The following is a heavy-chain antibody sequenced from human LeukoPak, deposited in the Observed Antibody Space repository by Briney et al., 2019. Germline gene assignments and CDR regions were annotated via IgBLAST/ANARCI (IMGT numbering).Heavy chain of an antibody. CDR3: AKGRTYNWFDP. Sequence: PGGSLRLSCAASGFTFSSYGMHWVRQAPGKGLEWVAFIRYGGSNKVYADSVKGRFTICRDNSKNTLYLQMTSLRAKHTAVYYCAKGRTYNWFDPWGQGTLVTVSS. J-gene: IGHJ5*02. CDR2: IRYGGSNK. D-gene: IGHD3-16*01. CDR1: GFTFSSYG. V-gene: IGHV3-30*02.